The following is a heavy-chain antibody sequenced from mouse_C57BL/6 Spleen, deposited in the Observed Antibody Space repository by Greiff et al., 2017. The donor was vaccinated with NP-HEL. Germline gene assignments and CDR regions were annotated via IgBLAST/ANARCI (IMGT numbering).Heavy chain of an antibody. CDR3: ARRRDYEAMDY. Sequence: VQLQQSGAELVKPGASVKLSCKASGYTFTSYWMQWVKQRPGQGLEWIGEIDPSDSYTNYNQKFKGKATLTVDTSSSTAYMQLSSLTSEDSAVYYCARRRDYEAMDYWGQGTSVTVSS. V-gene: IGHV1-50*01. CDR2: IDPSDSYT. CDR1: GYTFTSYW. J-gene: IGHJ4*01.